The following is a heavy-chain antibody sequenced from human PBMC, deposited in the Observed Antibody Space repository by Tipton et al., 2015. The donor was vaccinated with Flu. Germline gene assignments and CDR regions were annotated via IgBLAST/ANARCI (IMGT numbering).Heavy chain of an antibody. CDR2: IGTSADT. Sequence: SLRLSCEASGFSFSSYALHWVRQVPGKGLEWVSGIGTSADTYYPGSVKGRFTISRENGKNSLYLQMSSLRAGDTAVYYCARGPLPDSNWYNGLDVWGQGTTVTVFS. J-gene: IGHJ6*02. CDR1: GFSFSSYA. CDR3: ARGPLPDSNWYNGLDV. D-gene: IGHD6-13*01. V-gene: IGHV3-13*01.